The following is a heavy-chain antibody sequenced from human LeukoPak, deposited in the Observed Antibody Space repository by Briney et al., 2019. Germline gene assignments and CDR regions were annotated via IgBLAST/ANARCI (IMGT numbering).Heavy chain of an antibody. V-gene: IGHV4-39*07. CDR1: GGSISSSSYY. Sequence: PSETLSLTCTVSGGSISSSSYYWGWIRQPPGKGLEWIGSIYYSGSTYYNPSLKSRVTISVDTSKNQFSLKLSSVTAADTAVYYCARTDDYVDYVAPVDWGQGTLVTVSS. J-gene: IGHJ4*02. CDR3: ARTDDYVDYVAPVD. D-gene: IGHD4-17*01. CDR2: IYYSGST.